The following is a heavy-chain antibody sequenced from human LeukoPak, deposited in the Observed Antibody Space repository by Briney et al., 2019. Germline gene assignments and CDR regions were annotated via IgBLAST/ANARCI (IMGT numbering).Heavy chain of an antibody. D-gene: IGHD3-22*01. CDR1: GGTFSSYA. J-gene: IGHJ4*02. CDR2: IIPIFGTA. V-gene: IGHV1-69*05. CDR3: ARSRDYYDSSGYYLPFDY. Sequence: GASVKVSCKASGGTFSSYAISWVRQAPGQGLEWMGGIIPIFGTANYAQKFQGRVTITTDESTSTAYMELSSLRSEDTAVYYCARSRDYYDSSGYYLPFDYWGQGTLVTVSS.